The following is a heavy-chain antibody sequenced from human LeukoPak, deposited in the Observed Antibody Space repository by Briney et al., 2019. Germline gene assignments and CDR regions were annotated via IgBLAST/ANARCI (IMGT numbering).Heavy chain of an antibody. CDR3: AKNLGQWLAEIDY. V-gene: IGHV3-23*01. CDR1: GCTFGSNA. J-gene: IGHJ4*02. D-gene: IGHD6-19*01. Sequence: GSLLLLCSAAGCTFGSNAKSCFRRPPRTGREWVSAISGSGGSTYYADSVKGRFTISRDNSKNTLYLQMNSLRAEDTAVYYCAKNLGQWLAEIDYWGQGTLVTVSS. CDR2: ISGSGGST.